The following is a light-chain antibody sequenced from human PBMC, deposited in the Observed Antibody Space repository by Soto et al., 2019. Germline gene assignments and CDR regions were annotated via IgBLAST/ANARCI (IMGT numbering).Light chain of an antibody. Sequence: DIQMTQSPSSLSASVGDRVTITCRASQGISNYVAWYPQKPGKVPKLLIYVASTLQSGVPTRFSGSGSGTDFTLTISSLQPEDVATYYCQKYNSASLTFGGGTKVEIK. J-gene: IGKJ4*01. V-gene: IGKV1-27*01. CDR3: QKYNSASLT. CDR1: QGISNY. CDR2: VAS.